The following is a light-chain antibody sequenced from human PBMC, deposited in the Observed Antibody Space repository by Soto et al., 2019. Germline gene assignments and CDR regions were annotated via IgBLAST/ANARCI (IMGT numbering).Light chain of an antibody. J-gene: IGKJ1*01. V-gene: IGKV3-15*01. Sequence: KVMTQSPATLSVSPGERATLSCRASQNVNSNLAWYQQKPGQAPRLLIYGASTRATGIPARFSGSGSGTEFTLTISSLQSEDFAVYYCQQYNTWPEFGQGTKVDIK. CDR3: QQYNTWPE. CDR2: GAS. CDR1: QNVNSN.